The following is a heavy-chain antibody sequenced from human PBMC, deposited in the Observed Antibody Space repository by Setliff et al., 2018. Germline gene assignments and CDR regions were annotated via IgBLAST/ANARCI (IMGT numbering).Heavy chain of an antibody. D-gene: IGHD1-26*01. CDR3: AAPGGGSYRF. V-gene: IGHV4-39*01. CDR1: GGPINSDRYY. CDR2: IDYTGNT. J-gene: IGHJ4*02. Sequence: SETLSLTCTVSGGPINSDRYYWGWIRQPPGKGLEWIGSIDYTGNTWHNPSLKSRVTISVDTSKNQFSLNLSSVTAADTAVYYCAAPGGGSYRFWGQGTLVTVSS.